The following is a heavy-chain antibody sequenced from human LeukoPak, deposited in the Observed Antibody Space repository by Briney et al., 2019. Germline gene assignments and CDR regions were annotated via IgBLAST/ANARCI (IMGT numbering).Heavy chain of an antibody. Sequence: GGSLRLSCAASGFTLSSYWMSWVRQAPGKGLEWVANIKQDGSGKYYVDSVKGRFTISRDNAKNSLYLQMNSLRAEDTAVYYCAKSLTGTFPHTFDPWGQGTLVTVSS. J-gene: IGHJ5*02. CDR2: IKQDGSGK. V-gene: IGHV3-7*01. D-gene: IGHD1-20*01. CDR1: GFTLSSYW. CDR3: AKSLTGTFPHTFDP.